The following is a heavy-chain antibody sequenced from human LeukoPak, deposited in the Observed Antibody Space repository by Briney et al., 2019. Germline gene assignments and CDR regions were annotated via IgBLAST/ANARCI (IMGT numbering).Heavy chain of an antibody. CDR1: GGSISSGDYY. J-gene: IGHJ4*02. Sequence: PSQTLSLTCTVSGGSISSGDYYWSWIRQPPGKGPEWIGYIYYSGSTYYNPSLKSRVTISVDTSKNQFSLKLSSVTAADTAVYYCARWGAGPRTFDYWGQGTLVTVSS. CDR3: ARWGAGPRTFDY. CDR2: IYYSGST. D-gene: IGHD1-26*01. V-gene: IGHV4-30-4*01.